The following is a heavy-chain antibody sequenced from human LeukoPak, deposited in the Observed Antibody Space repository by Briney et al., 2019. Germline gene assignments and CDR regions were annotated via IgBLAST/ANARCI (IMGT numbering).Heavy chain of an antibody. D-gene: IGHD5-12*01. J-gene: IGHJ6*03. CDR1: GFTFSSYA. V-gene: IGHV3-30-3*01. Sequence: GGSLRLSCAASGFTFSSYAMHWVRQAPGKGLEWVAVISYDGSNKYYADSVKGRFTISRDNSKNTLYLQMNSLRAEDTAVYYCAREIISLSGYDSIGSSYYYMDVWGKGTTVTVSS. CDR3: AREIISLSGYDSIGSSYYYMDV. CDR2: ISYDGSNK.